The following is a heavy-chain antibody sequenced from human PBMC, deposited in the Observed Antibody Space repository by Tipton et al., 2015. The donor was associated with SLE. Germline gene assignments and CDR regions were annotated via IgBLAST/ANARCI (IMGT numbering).Heavy chain of an antibody. D-gene: IGHD6-13*01. Sequence: SLRLSCVVSGFTFSNYAMSWVRQAPGKGLEWISSISDSGSNTHYTDSVKGRFTISRDNSKNTLYLQMNSLRGDDTAVYFCARVLASDSGIPAAGYWGQGTLVTVSS. CDR3: ARVLASDSGIPAAGY. J-gene: IGHJ4*02. CDR2: ISDSGSNT. V-gene: IGHV3-23*01. CDR1: GFTFSNYA.